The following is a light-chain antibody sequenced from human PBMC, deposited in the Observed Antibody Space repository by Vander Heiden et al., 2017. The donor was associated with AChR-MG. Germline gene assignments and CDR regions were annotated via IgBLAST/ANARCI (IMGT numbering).Light chain of an antibody. J-gene: IGKJ4*01. CDR1: QSVASNY. CDR3: QQYGDSPFT. Sequence: VLTPSPGTLSLSPGERATLSCRASQSVASNYLAWYQQKPGQAPRLLMSGASTRASGIPDRFSGSGSGTDFTLSISRLEPEDFAVYYCQQYGDSPFTFGGGTKVEIK. CDR2: GAS. V-gene: IGKV3-20*01.